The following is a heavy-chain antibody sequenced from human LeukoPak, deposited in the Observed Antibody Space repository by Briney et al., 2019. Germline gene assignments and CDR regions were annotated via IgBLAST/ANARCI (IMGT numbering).Heavy chain of an antibody. CDR1: GFTFSSYS. Sequence: GGSLRLSCAASGFTFSSYSMNWVRQAPGKGLEWVSYISSSSSTIYYADSLKGRFTISRDNAKNSLYLQMNSLRAEDTAVYYCARASSEYSSSSEGFDYWGQGTLVTVSS. CDR3: ARASSEYSSSSEGFDY. V-gene: IGHV3-48*01. D-gene: IGHD6-6*01. CDR2: ISSSSSTI. J-gene: IGHJ4*02.